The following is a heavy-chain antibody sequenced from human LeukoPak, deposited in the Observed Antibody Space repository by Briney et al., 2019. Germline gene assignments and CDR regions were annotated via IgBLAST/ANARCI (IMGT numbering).Heavy chain of an antibody. Sequence: PGGSLRLSCAASGFTFSGSAMHWVRQASGKGLEWVGRIRSKANSYATAYAASVKGRFTISRDDSKNTAYLQMNSLKTEDTAVYYCTRLKDYYGSGSYSYWGQGTLVTVSS. CDR3: TRLKDYYGSGSYSY. D-gene: IGHD3-10*01. CDR1: GFTFSGSA. CDR2: IRSKANSYAT. J-gene: IGHJ4*02. V-gene: IGHV3-73*01.